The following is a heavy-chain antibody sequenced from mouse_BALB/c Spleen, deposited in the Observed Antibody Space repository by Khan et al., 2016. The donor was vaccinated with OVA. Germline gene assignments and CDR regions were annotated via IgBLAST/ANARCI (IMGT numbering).Heavy chain of an antibody. J-gene: IGHJ3*01. V-gene: IGHV3-2*02. CDR1: GYSITSDYA. CDR3: TRGALARFAF. CDR2: ISYSGST. Sequence: VQLQQSGPGLVKPSQSLSLTCTVTGYSITSDYAWNWIRQFPGNKLEWMGFISYSGSTSYNPSLQSRISITRHSSKNQFFLPLNSVTTEDTATYCRTRGALARFAFWDHGTLVTVSA.